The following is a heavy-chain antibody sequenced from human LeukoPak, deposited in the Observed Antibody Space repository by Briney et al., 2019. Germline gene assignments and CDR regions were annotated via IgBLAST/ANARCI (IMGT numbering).Heavy chain of an antibody. D-gene: IGHD3-22*01. CDR2: IRSKANSYAT. J-gene: IGHJ3*02. CDR3: ARARDSSGYYSDDAFDI. CDR1: GFTFSGSA. Sequence: GGSLRLSCAASGFTFSGSAMHWVRQASGKGLEWVGRIRSKANSYATAYAASVKGRFTISRDDSKNTAYLQMNSLRAEDTAVYYCARARDSSGYYSDDAFDIWGQGTMVTVSS. V-gene: IGHV3-73*01.